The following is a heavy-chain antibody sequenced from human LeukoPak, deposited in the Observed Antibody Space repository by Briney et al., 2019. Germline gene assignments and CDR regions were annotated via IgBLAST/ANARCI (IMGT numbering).Heavy chain of an antibody. CDR2: ISGSGGST. Sequence: GGSLRLSCAASGFTFKTHAMSWVRQAPGKGLEWVSAISGSGGSTYYADSVKGRFTISRDNSKNTLYLQMNSLRAEDTAVYYCAKDSTGVYDSSGYYPFDYWGQGTLVTVSS. CDR1: GFTFKTHA. V-gene: IGHV3-23*01. CDR3: AKDSTGVYDSSGYYPFDY. J-gene: IGHJ4*02. D-gene: IGHD3-22*01.